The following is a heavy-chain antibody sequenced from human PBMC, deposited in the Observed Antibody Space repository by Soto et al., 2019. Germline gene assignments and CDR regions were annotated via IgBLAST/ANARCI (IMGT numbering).Heavy chain of an antibody. D-gene: IGHD2-2*01. J-gene: IGHJ6*02. CDR3: AKGGGCSTSCLQTAYYYYGMDV. CDR2: ISGCGGST. Sequence: EVQLLESGGGLVQPGGSLRLSCAASGFTFSSYAMSWVRQAPGKGLEWVSAISGCGGSTYYADAGKGRFTISRDNSKNTLYLQMNSLRAEDTAIYYCAKGGGCSTSCLQTAYYYYGMDVWGQGTTVTVSS. V-gene: IGHV3-23*01. CDR1: GFTFSSYA.